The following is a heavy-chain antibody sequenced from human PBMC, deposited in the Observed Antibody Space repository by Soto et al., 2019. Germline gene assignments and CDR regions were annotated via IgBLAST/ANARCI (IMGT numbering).Heavy chain of an antibody. D-gene: IGHD1-1*01. CDR1: GGSFSVYY. V-gene: IGHV4-34*01. J-gene: IGHJ6*02. Sequence: PSETLSLTCAVYGGSFSVYYWSWIRQPPGKGLEWIGEINHSGSTNYNPSLKSRVTISVDTSKNQFSLKLSSVTATDTAVYYCARSGTTLGYYYGMDVWGQGTTVTVSS. CDR3: ARSGTTLGYYYGMDV. CDR2: INHSGST.